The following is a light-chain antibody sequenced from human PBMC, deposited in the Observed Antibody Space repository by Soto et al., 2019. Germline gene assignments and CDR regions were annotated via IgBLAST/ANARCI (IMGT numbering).Light chain of an antibody. CDR1: SSDVGGYNY. CDR3: CSYTTSNTRQIV. V-gene: IGLV2-14*03. J-gene: IGLJ1*01. Sequence: SVLTQPASVSGTPRQSITISCTATSSDVGGYNYVSWYQHHPGKAPKLMIYDVSNRPSGVSNRFSGSKSGNTASLTISGLQPEDEADYYCCSYTTSNTRQIVFGTGTKVTVL. CDR2: DVS.